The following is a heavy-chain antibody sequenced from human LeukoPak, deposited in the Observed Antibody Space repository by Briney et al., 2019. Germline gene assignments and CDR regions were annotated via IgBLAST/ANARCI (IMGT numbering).Heavy chain of an antibody. D-gene: IGHD3-16*02. V-gene: IGHV4-34*01. CDR3: ARGGYDYVWGSYLQRGQFDY. CDR1: GGSFSGYY. CDR2: INHSGST. Sequence: SETLSLTCAVYGGSFSGYYWSWIRQPPGKGLEWIGEINHSGSTNYNPSLKSRVTISVDTSKNQFSLKLSSVTAADTAVYYCARGGYDYVWGSYLQRGQFDYWGQGTLVTVSS. J-gene: IGHJ4*02.